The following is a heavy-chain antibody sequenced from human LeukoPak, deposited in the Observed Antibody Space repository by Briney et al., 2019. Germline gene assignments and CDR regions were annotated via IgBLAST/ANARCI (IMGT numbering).Heavy chain of an antibody. CDR3: ARDPMDTAMATS. V-gene: IGHV4-59*01. CDR2: IYYSGST. D-gene: IGHD5-18*01. Sequence: PSETLSLTCTVSGGSISIYYWSWIRQPPGKGLEWIGYIYYSGSTNYNPSLKSRVTISVDTSKNQFSLKLSSVTAADTAVYYCARDPMDTAMATSWGQGTLVTVSS. CDR1: GGSISIYY. J-gene: IGHJ5*02.